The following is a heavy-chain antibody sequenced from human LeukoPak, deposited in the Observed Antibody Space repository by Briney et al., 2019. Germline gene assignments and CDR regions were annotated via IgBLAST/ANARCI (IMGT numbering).Heavy chain of an antibody. J-gene: IGHJ4*02. D-gene: IGHD2-8*01. CDR2: INIRADET. Sequence: GGSLRLSCAASGFTLSNYWMHWVRQAPGKGLEWVSTINIRADETHYADSVKGRFTISRDNSKNTLYLQMNSLRAEDTAVYYCAKVRDIVLMVYATDLDYWGQGTLVTVSS. CDR3: AKVRDIVLMVYATDLDY. V-gene: IGHV3-23*01. CDR1: GFTLSNYW.